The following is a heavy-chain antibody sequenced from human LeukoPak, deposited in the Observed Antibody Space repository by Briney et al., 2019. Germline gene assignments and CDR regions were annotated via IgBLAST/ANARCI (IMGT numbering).Heavy chain of an antibody. D-gene: IGHD2-21*01. CDR3: ARGLVGLYYYYYYMDV. CDR1: GFTFSNYW. CDR2: INTDGSST. Sequence: GRSLRLSCAFSGFTFSNYWMYWVRQAPGKGLVWVSRINTDGSSTTYADSVKGRFTISRDNAKNTVHLQMNSLSAEDTAVYYCARGLVGLYYYYYYMDVWGKGTTVTVSS. J-gene: IGHJ6*03. V-gene: IGHV3-74*01.